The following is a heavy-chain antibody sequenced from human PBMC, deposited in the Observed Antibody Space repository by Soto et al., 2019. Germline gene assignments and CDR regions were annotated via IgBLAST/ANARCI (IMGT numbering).Heavy chain of an antibody. Sequence: VGSLILSCTSSVFTFISYIINLFLQAPVKGLEWISTITADVVCTFYADSVKVRFTISIDNSKNTLYLQMDNLRAEDTELYYCAKDSGGIGWPEFDCRGQRPKVTVSS. CDR2: ITADVVCT. V-gene: IGHV3-23*01. J-gene: IGHJ5*01. CDR3: AKDSGGIGWPEFDC. CDR1: VFTFISYI. D-gene: IGHD6-19*01.